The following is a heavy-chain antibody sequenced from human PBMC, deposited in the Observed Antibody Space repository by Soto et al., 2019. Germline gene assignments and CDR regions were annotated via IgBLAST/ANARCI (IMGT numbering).Heavy chain of an antibody. CDR3: ARPVLMDTGVRYYYGIDV. J-gene: IGHJ6*02. D-gene: IGHD5-18*01. CDR2: IIPMFGTA. CDR1: GGTFSSYA. Sequence: QVQLVQSGAEVKKAGSSVKVSCKASGGTFSSYAMNWVRQAPGQGLEWMGGIIPMFGTADYAQKFQARVTITADESTSTAYMELSSLTSEDTAVYYCARPVLMDTGVRYYYGIDVWGQGTTVTVSS. V-gene: IGHV1-69*01.